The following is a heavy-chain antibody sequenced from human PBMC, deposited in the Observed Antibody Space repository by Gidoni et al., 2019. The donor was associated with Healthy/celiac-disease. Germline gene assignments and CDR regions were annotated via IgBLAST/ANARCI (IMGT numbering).Heavy chain of an antibody. CDR3: ARGGGLYEFIYGMDV. J-gene: IGHJ6*02. CDR2: MNPNSGNT. Sequence: QVQLAQSGAEVKKPAASVKVSCKASGYTLPSYDINWVRQATGQGLEWMGWMNPNSGNTGYAQKFQGRVTMTRNTSISTAYMELSSLRSEDTAVYYCARGGGLYEFIYGMDVWGQGTTVTVSS. D-gene: IGHD5-12*01. V-gene: IGHV1-8*01. CDR1: GYTLPSYD.